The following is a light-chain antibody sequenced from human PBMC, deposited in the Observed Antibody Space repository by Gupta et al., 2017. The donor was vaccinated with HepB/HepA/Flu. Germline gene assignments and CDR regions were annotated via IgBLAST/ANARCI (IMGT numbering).Light chain of an antibody. Sequence: SLLPQPPSVSGAPGQSVTISCTGSSSNIGAGSDVHCDQQPPRTAPKLIMYVNSNRPTGIPGRFSGSSSGTSATLAITGLQAEDEADYYCQSYDDSLSGLFVFGTGTKVTVL. CDR3: QSYDDSLSGLFV. V-gene: IGLV1-40*01. J-gene: IGLJ1*01. CDR2: VNS. CDR1: SSNIGAGSD.